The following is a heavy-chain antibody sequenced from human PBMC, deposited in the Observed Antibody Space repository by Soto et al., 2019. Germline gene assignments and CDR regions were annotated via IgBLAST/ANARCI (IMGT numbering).Heavy chain of an antibody. CDR3: AEGIPPPLLYTYYYYYYMDV. Sequence: EVQLVESGGGLVKPGGSLRLSCAASGFTFSSYSMNWVRQAPGKGLEWVSSISSSSSYIYYADSVKGRFTISRDNAKNSLYLQMNSPRAEGTAVYFCAEGIPPPLLYTYYYYYYMDVWGKGTTVTVSS. CDR1: GFTFSSYS. J-gene: IGHJ6*03. CDR2: ISSSSSYI. V-gene: IGHV3-21*01. D-gene: IGHD2-2*02.